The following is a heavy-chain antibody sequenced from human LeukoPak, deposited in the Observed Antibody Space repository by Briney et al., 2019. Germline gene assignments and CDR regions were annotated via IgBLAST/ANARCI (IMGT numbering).Heavy chain of an antibody. CDR3: ASPGGCSGGSCYSLGGWFDP. CDR2: IYTSGST. CDR1: GGSISSYY. V-gene: IGHV4-4*07. D-gene: IGHD2-15*01. Sequence: SETLSLTCTVSGGSISSYYWSWIRQPAGKGLEWIGRIYTSGSTNYNPSLKSRVTMSVDTSKNQFSLKLSSVTAADTAVYYCASPGGCSGGSCYSLGGWFDPWGQGTLVTVSS. J-gene: IGHJ5*02.